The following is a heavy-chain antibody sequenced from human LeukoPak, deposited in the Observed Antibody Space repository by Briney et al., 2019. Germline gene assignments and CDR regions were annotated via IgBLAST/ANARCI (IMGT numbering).Heavy chain of an antibody. D-gene: IGHD3-16*02. V-gene: IGHV3-48*03. CDR1: GFTFSSYQ. J-gene: IGHJ3*02. CDR2: ISTSGSSI. Sequence: GGSLRLSCAASGFTFSSYQMNWVRQAPGKGLEWVSDISTSGSSIYKVDYVKGRFTDVRENAKNSLYLQMVSLRAEDTAVYYCARERYDAFDILGQGTMVTVSS. CDR3: ARERYDAFDI.